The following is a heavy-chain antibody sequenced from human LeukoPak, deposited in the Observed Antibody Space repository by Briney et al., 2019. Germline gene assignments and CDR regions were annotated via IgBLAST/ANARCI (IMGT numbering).Heavy chain of an antibody. Sequence: PSETLSLTCAVYGGSFSGYYWSWIRQPPGKGLEWIGEINHSGSTNYNPSLKSRVTISVDTSKNQFSLKLSSVTAADTAVYYCARLGIRRDVWGKGTTVTVSS. CDR2: INHSGST. CDR1: GGSFSGYY. CDR3: ARLGIRRDV. D-gene: IGHD3-16*01. V-gene: IGHV4-34*01. J-gene: IGHJ6*04.